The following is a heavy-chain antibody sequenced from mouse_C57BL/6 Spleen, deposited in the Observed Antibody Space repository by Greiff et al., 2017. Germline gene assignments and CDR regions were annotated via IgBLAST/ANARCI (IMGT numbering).Heavy chain of an antibody. V-gene: IGHV1-50*01. Sequence: QVQLQQPGAELVKPGASVKLSCKASGYTFTSYWMQWVKQRPGQGLEWIGEIDPSDSYTNYNQKFKGKATLTVDTSSSTAYMQLSSLTSEDSAVYYCARVYGNYGGFAYWGQGTLVTVSA. D-gene: IGHD2-1*01. J-gene: IGHJ3*01. CDR1: GYTFTSYW. CDR2: IDPSDSYT. CDR3: ARVYGNYGGFAY.